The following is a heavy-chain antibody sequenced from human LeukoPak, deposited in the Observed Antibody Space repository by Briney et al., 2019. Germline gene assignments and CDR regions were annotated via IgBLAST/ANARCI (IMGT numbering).Heavy chain of an antibody. D-gene: IGHD3-22*01. V-gene: IGHV1-69*04. CDR2: IIPILGIA. Sequence: SVKVSCKASGGTFSSYTISWVRQAPGQGLEWMGRIIPILGIANYAQKFQGRVTITADKSTSTAYMELSSLRSEDTAVYYCARDLPRGAYYDSSGPFDYWGQGTLVTVSS. J-gene: IGHJ4*02. CDR1: GGTFSSYT. CDR3: ARDLPRGAYYDSSGPFDY.